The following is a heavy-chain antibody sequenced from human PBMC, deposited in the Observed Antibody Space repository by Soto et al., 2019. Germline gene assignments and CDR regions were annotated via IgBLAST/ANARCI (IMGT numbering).Heavy chain of an antibody. V-gene: IGHV5-51*01. Sequence: GESLKISCRESGYNFITYWIGWVRQMPGKGLEWMGIIYPGDSDIRYSPSFQGQVIISADRSISTAYLQWTSLKASDTAMYYCVRQRALDSSGHYSDFWGQGTQVTV. CDR2: IYPGDSDI. CDR3: VRQRALDSSGHYSDF. J-gene: IGHJ4*02. CDR1: GYNFITYW. D-gene: IGHD3-22*01.